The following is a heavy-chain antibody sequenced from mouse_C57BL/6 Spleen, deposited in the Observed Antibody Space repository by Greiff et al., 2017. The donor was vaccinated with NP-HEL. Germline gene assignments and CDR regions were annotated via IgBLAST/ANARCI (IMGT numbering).Heavy chain of an antibody. CDR3: AYGTPRYFGV. CDR1: GYSFTGYY. V-gene: IGHV1-42*01. J-gene: IGHJ1*03. D-gene: IGHD1-1*01. Sequence: DVKLVESGPELVKPGASVKISCKASGYSFTGYYMNWVKQSPEKSLEWIGEINPSTGGTTYNQKFKAKATLTVDKSSSTAYMQLKSLTSEDSAVYYCAYGTPRYFGVWGTGTTVTVSS. CDR2: INPSTGGT.